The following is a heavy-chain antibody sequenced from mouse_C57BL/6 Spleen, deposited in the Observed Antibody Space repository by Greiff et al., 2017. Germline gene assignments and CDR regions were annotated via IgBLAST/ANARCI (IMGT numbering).Heavy chain of an antibody. CDR1: GYTFTDYN. V-gene: IGHV1-22*01. D-gene: IGHD2-10*01. Sequence: VQLQQSGPELVKPGASVKMSCKASGYTFTDYNMHWVKQSHGKSLEWIGYINPNNGGTSYNQKFKGKATLTVNKSSSTAYMELRSLTSEDSAVYYCVILPSHDVGYAMDYWGQGTSVTVSS. CDR3: VILPSHDVGYAMDY. CDR2: INPNNGGT. J-gene: IGHJ4*01.